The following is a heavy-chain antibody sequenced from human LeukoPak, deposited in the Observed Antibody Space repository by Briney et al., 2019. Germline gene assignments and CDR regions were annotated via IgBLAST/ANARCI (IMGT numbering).Heavy chain of an antibody. CDR3: ARDKPYYDISGYLSPHAFDI. V-gene: IGHV4-59*01. Sequence: SETLSLTCTASGGSISSNYWTWIRQPPGKGLEWIGYIYNSESTNYNPSLKSRVTISVDTSKNRFSLKLSSVTAADTAVYYCARDKPYYDISGYLSPHAFDIWGQGTMVTVSS. J-gene: IGHJ3*02. CDR1: GGSISSNY. D-gene: IGHD3-22*01. CDR2: IYNSEST.